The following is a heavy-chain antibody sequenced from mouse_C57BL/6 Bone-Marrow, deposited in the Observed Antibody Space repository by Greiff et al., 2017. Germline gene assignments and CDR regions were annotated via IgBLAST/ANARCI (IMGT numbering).Heavy chain of an antibody. Sequence: VQRVESGAELARPGASVKLSCKASGYTFTSYGISWVKQRTGQGLEWIGEIYPRSGNTYYNEKFKGKATLTAAKSSSTAYMELRSRTSEDSAVYFCARSGMDYWGQGTSVTVSS. J-gene: IGHJ4*01. V-gene: IGHV1-81*01. CDR1: GYTFTSYG. CDR2: IYPRSGNT. CDR3: ARSGMDY. D-gene: IGHD3-2*02.